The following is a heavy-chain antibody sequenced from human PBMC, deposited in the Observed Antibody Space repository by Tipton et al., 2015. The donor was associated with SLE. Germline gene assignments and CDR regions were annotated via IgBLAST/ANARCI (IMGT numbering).Heavy chain of an antibody. V-gene: IGHV4-59*01. CDR3: AREWQLWANAFDI. D-gene: IGHD6-6*01. CDR1: GGSISSYY. J-gene: IGHJ3*02. Sequence: TLSLTCTVSGGSISSYYWSWIRQPPGKGLEWIGYIYYSGSTNYNPSLKSRVTISVDTSKNQSSLKLSSVTAADTAVYYCAREWQLWANAFDIWGQGTMVTVSS. CDR2: IYYSGST.